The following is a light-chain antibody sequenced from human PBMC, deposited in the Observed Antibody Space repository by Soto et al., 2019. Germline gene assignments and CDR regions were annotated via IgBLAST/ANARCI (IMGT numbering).Light chain of an antibody. V-gene: IGKV1-39*01. Sequence: DNQVTLSPCSLSASIGDSFTITCRASQAISNYLNWSQQKPGKAPKLLICAASSLQSGVPSRFSGSGSETDFTLTVSCLQPEDFATYSCQQSYSTTWTFGQGAKVDIK. CDR2: AAS. J-gene: IGKJ1*01. CDR1: QAISNY. CDR3: QQSYSTTWT.